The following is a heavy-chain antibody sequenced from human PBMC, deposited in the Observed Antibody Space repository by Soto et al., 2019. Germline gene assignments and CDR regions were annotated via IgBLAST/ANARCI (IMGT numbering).Heavy chain of an antibody. Sequence: QVQLQESGPGLVKPSETLSLTCAVSGGSMSNYFWSWIRQPAGKGLEWIGRIYSRGSTSYNPSLKSRVTVSVDTSKNQFSLRLTSMTAADTAVYYCARGLSAFDPWGQGTLVTVSS. CDR2: IYSRGST. V-gene: IGHV4-4*07. CDR1: GGSMSNYF. CDR3: ARGLSAFDP. J-gene: IGHJ5*02. D-gene: IGHD3-16*01.